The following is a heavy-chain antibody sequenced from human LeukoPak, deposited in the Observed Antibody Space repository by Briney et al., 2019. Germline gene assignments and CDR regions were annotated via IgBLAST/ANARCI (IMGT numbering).Heavy chain of an antibody. J-gene: IGHJ4*02. Sequence: SGGSLRLSCAASGFTFSSYAMSWVRQAPGKGREWVSSISSSSSYIYYADSVKGRFTISRDNAKNSLYLQMNSLRAEDTAVYYCARRKDSDYWGQGTLVTVSS. CDR1: GFTFSSYA. V-gene: IGHV3-21*01. CDR2: ISSSSSYI. D-gene: IGHD1-14*01. CDR3: ARRKDSDY.